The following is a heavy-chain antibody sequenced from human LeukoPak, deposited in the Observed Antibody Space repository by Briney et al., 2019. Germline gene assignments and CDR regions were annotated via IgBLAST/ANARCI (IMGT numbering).Heavy chain of an antibody. Sequence: SETLSLTCTVSGDSIGSHYWSWIRQPPGKGLEGIGYIFYVGSTNYNPSLKSRVTISVDTSKNQFSLKLTSVTAADTAVYYCARDYYDSRGEAFDIWGQGTMVTVSS. J-gene: IGHJ3*02. CDR2: IFYVGST. CDR3: ARDYYDSRGEAFDI. V-gene: IGHV4-59*11. CDR1: GDSIGSHY. D-gene: IGHD3-22*01.